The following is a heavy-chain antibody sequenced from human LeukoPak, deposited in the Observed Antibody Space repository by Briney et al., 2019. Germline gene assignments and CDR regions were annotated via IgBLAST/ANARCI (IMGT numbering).Heavy chain of an antibody. CDR2: FHYSGST. CDR3: ARDQLVYGDQFYFDY. CDR1: GGSISPYY. Sequence: SETLSLTCTVSGGSISPYYWSWIRQPPGKGLEWIGNFHYSGSTNYNPSLKSRVTISFDTSKNQFSLKLTSLTAADTAVYYCARDQLVYGDQFYFDYWGQGTLVTVSS. J-gene: IGHJ4*02. V-gene: IGHV4-59*01. D-gene: IGHD2-2*02.